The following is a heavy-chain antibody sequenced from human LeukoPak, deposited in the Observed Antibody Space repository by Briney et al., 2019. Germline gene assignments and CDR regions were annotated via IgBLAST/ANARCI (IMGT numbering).Heavy chain of an antibody. D-gene: IGHD2-2*01. V-gene: IGHV3-23*01. CDR3: AKQLPAAAYFDY. Sequence: GGSLRLSCAASGFTFSTYAMSWVRQAPGKGLEWVSVISGSDGSTYYADSVKGRFTISRDNSKNTLYLQVNSLRAEDTAVYYCAKQLPAAAYFDYWCQGTLVTVSS. CDR1: GFTFSTYA. J-gene: IGHJ4*02. CDR2: ISGSDGST.